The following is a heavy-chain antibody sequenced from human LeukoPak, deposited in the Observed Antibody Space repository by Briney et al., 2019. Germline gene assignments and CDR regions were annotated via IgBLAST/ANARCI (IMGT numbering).Heavy chain of an antibody. CDR1: GFTFSSYW. D-gene: IGHD3-3*02. J-gene: IGHJ6*03. CDR2: IKQDGSEK. Sequence: GASLRLSCAASGFTFSSYWMSWVRQAPGKGLEWVANIKQDGSEKYYVDSVKGRFTISRDNAKNSLYPQMNSLRAEDTAVYYCARDQHFWSGYSLYYYYYMDVWGKGTTVTISS. V-gene: IGHV3-7*01. CDR3: ARDQHFWSGYSLYYYYYMDV.